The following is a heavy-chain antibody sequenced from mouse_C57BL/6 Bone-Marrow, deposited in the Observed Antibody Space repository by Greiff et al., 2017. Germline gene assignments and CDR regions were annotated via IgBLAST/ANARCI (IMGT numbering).Heavy chain of an antibody. CDR2: IRNKANGYTT. CDR3: ARSYYYGSSYAMDY. V-gene: IGHV7-3*01. D-gene: IGHD1-1*01. CDR1: GFTFTDYY. Sequence: EVKLVESGGGLVQPGGSLSLSCAASGFTFTDYYMSWVRQPPGKALEWLGFIRNKANGYTTEYSASVKGRFTISRDISQSILYLQMNALRAEDSATYYCARSYYYGSSYAMDYWGQGTSVTVSS. J-gene: IGHJ4*01.